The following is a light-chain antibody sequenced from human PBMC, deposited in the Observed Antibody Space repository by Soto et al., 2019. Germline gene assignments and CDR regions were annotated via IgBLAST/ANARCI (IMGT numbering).Light chain of an antibody. V-gene: IGLV1-44*01. CDR2: SNN. CDR3: AAWDDSLNGVV. CDR1: SSNIGSNT. Sequence: QSVLTQPHSASGTPGQRVTISCSGSSSNIGSNTLNWYQQFPGTAPKLLIYSNNQRLSGVPDRFSGSKSGTSASLAISGLQSEDEADYYCAAWDDSLNGVVFGGGTKLTVL. J-gene: IGLJ2*01.